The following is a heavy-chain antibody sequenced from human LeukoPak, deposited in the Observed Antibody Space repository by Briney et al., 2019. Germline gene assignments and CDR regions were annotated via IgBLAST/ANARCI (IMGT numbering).Heavy chain of an antibody. CDR3: AREMDYYDSSGYYPLFDY. D-gene: IGHD3-22*01. J-gene: IGHJ4*02. CDR1: GGSISSSSYY. V-gene: IGHV4-39*07. CDR2: IYYSGST. Sequence: SETLSLTCTVSGGSISSSSYYWGWIRQPPGKGLEWIGSIYYSGSTYYNPSLKSRVTISVDTSKNQFSLKLSSVTAADTAVYYCAREMDYYDSSGYYPLFDYWGQGTLVTVSS.